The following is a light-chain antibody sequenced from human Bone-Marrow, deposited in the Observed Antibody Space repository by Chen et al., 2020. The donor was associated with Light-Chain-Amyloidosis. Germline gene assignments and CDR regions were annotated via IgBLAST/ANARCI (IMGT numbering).Light chain of an antibody. CDR1: SGSISTNY. CDR3: QSYQGSSQGV. CDR2: EDD. Sequence: NFMLTQPHSVSDSPGTTVLFSCTRISGSISTNYLQWYQQRPGSSPTTVIYEDDQRPSGVPDRFAGSIDRSSNAASLTISGLKTEDEADYYCQSYQGSSQGVFGGGTKLTVL. J-gene: IGLJ3*02. V-gene: IGLV6-57*01.